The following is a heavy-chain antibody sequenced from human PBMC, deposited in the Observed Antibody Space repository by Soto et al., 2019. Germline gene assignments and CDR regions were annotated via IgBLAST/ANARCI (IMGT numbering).Heavy chain of an antibody. V-gene: IGHV3-23*01. CDR1: GFTFSSYA. J-gene: IGHJ4*02. D-gene: IGHD3-22*01. CDR2: ISGSGGST. CDR3: AKDRPLHYYDSSGVPEH. Sequence: EVQLLESGGGLVQPGGSLRLSCAASGFTFSSYAMSWVRQAPGKGLEWVSAISGSGGSTYYADSVKGRFTIPRDHSKHTLYRQMNSLRREDTAVYYCAKDRPLHYYDSSGVPEHWGQGTLVTVSS.